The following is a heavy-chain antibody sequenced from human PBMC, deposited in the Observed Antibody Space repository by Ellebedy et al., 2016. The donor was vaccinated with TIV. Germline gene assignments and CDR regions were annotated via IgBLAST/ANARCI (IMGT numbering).Heavy chain of an antibody. CDR1: GFTFSTYA. CDR3: AKDPWGVGPTFDI. J-gene: IGHJ3*02. V-gene: IGHV3-23*01. D-gene: IGHD1-26*01. Sequence: GESLKISCAASGFTFSTYAMSWVRQAPGKGLEWVSAISGSGRKTFYSDSVKGRFSISRDNSKNTLYLHMDSLRADDTAIYYCAKDPWGVGPTFDIWGPGTMVTVSS. CDR2: ISGSGRKT.